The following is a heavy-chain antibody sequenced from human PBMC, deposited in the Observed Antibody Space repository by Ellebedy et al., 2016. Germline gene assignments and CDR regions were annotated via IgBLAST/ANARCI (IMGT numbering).Heavy chain of an antibody. V-gene: IGHV4-59*01. CDR1: GGSINNYY. J-gene: IGHJ6*02. CDR3: ARNLGRYGMDV. Sequence: GSLRLSCSVSGGSINNYYWTWIRQPPGQGLEWIGDIHHSGNSHIHPSLKSRVTLSLDTSKNQFSLDLSSVTAADTATYYCARNLGRYGMDVWGQGTTVTVSS. CDR2: IHHSGNS.